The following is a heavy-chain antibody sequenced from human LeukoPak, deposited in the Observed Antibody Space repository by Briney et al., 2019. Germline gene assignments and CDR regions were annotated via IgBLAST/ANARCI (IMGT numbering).Heavy chain of an antibody. V-gene: IGHV4-59*01. CDR1: GCSISTYY. CDR3: ARASGSWSPPDH. D-gene: IGHD3-10*01. CDR2: TSFVGGT. Sequence: SETLSLTCSVSGCSISTYYWIWIRQPPGRGLEWIGYTSFVGGTTYNPSVKSRVTISVDTSKNQFSLKLNYVTAADTAVYYCARASGSWSPPDHWGQGTLVTVS. J-gene: IGHJ4*02.